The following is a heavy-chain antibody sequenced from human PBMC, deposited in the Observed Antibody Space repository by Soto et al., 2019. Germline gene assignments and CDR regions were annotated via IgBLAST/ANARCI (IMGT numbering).Heavy chain of an antibody. CDR1: GFSLSTSGVG. Sequence: QITLKESGPTLVKPTQTLTVTCSFSGFSLSTSGVGVAWNRQPPGKALEWLALIYWDGDKRYSPFLKSRLTITKDTSENQVVLTVSNMDPVDTATYYCAHKGGRGAAMDVWGQGTTVTVSS. D-gene: IGHD2-15*01. V-gene: IGHV2-5*02. J-gene: IGHJ6*02. CDR3: AHKGGRGAAMDV. CDR2: IYWDGDK.